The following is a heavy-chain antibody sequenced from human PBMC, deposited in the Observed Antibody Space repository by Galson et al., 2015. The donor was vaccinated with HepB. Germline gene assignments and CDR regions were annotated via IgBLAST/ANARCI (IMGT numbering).Heavy chain of an antibody. V-gene: IGHV3-30*18. CDR2: ISYDGSNK. CDR1: GFTFSSYG. Sequence: SLRLSCAASGFTFSSYGMHWVRQAPGKGLEWVAVISYDGSNKYYADSVKGRFTISRDNSKNTLYLQMNSLRAEDTAVYYCAKETTIFGDFDLWGRGTLVTVSS. D-gene: IGHD3-3*01. CDR3: AKETTIFGDFDL. J-gene: IGHJ2*01.